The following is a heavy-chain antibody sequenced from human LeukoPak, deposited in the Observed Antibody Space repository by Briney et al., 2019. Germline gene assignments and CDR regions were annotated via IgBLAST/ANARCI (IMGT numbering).Heavy chain of an antibody. J-gene: IGHJ4*02. Sequence: SVKVSCKASVGIFSTYAITRVRPAAGQRREGMGGIITILSMANYLQKCQGRVTILAEKPTRTAYMARSRLRSEDRAVYYCAREEYSSGWRQKAFDYWGQGTLVTVPS. CDR2: IITILSMA. CDR3: AREEYSSGWRQKAFDY. D-gene: IGHD6-19*01. V-gene: IGHV1-69*04. CDR1: VGIFSTYA.